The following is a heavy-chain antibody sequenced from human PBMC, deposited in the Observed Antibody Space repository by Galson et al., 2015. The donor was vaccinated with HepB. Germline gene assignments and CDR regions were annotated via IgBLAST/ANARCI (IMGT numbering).Heavy chain of an antibody. Sequence: SLRLSCAASGFTFSGSAMHWVRQASGKGLEWVGRIRSKANSYTTAYAASVKGRFTISRDDSKNTAYLQMNSLKTEDTAVYYCTRHGNMGGLWAPHWGQGTLVTVSS. D-gene: IGHD2-21*01. CDR2: IRSKANSYTT. CDR3: TRHGNMGGLWAPH. CDR1: GFTFSGSA. J-gene: IGHJ4*02. V-gene: IGHV3-73*01.